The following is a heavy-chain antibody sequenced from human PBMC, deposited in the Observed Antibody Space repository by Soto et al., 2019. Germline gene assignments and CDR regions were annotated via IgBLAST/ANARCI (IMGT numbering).Heavy chain of an antibody. J-gene: IGHJ5*02. CDR2: IYYSGST. CDR3: GRYDFWSGYEIGNWFDP. Sequence: QLQLQESGPGLVKPSETLSLTCTVSGGSISSSSYYWGWIRQPPGKGLEWIGSIYYSGSTYYNPSLKSRVTISVDTSKNQFSLKLSSVTAADTAVYYCGRYDFWSGYEIGNWFDPWGQGTLVTVSS. V-gene: IGHV4-39*01. CDR1: GGSISSSSYY. D-gene: IGHD3-3*01.